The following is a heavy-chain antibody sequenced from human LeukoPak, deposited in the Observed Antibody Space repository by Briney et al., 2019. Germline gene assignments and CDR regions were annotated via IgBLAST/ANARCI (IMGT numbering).Heavy chain of an antibody. D-gene: IGHD3-22*01. J-gene: IGHJ5*02. CDR3: ASLASKYYYDSSGYYPTPYWFDP. CDR1: GYTFTSYG. Sequence: ASVKVSCKASGYTFTSYGISWVRQAPGQGLEWMGGIIPIFGTANYAQKFQGRVTITADESTSTAYMELSSLRSEDTAVYYCASLASKYYYDSSGYYPTPYWFDPWGQGTLVTVSS. V-gene: IGHV1-69*13. CDR2: IIPIFGTA.